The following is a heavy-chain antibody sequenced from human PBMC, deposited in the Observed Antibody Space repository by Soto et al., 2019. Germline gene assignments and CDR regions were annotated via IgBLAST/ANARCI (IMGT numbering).Heavy chain of an antibody. V-gene: IGHV1-8*02. J-gene: IGHJ6*02. Sequence: ASVKVSCKASGGTFSSYTISWVRQATGQGLEWMGWMNPNSGNTGYAQKFQGRVTMTRNTSISTAYMELSSLRSEDTAVYYCARSKAVADYYYYGMDVWGQGTTVTVSS. CDR2: MNPNSGNT. D-gene: IGHD6-19*01. CDR3: ARSKAVADYYYYGMDV. CDR1: GGTFSSYT.